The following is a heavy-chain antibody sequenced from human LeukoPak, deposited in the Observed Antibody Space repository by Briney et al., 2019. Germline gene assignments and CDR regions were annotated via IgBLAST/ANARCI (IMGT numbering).Heavy chain of an antibody. V-gene: IGHV4-39*01. CDR3: ARHIPYLHAFDI. CDR1: GGSISSSSYY. J-gene: IGHJ3*02. CDR2: IYYSGST. Sequence: PSQTLSLTCTVSGGSISSSSYYWGWIRQPPGKGLEWIGSIYYSGSTYYNPSLKSRVTISVDTSKNQFSLKLSSVTAADTAVYYCARHIPYLHAFDIWGQGTMVTVSS.